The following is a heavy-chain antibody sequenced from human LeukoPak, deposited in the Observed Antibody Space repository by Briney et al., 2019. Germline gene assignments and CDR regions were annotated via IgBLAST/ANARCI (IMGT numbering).Heavy chain of an antibody. V-gene: IGHV4-30-2*01. J-gene: IGHJ4*02. CDR2: IYHSGST. CDR1: GGSISSGGYS. CDR3: ARGKSGSLDY. Sequence: SQTLSLTCAVSGGSISSGGYSWSWIRQPPGKGLEWIGYIYHSGSTYYNPSFKSRVTISVDRSKNQFSLKLSSVTAADTAVYYCARGKSGSLDYWGQGTLVTVSS. D-gene: IGHD2-15*01.